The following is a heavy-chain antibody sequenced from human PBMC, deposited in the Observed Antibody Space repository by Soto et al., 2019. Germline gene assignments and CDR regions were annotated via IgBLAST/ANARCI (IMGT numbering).Heavy chain of an antibody. D-gene: IGHD3-22*01. J-gene: IGHJ4*02. CDR1: GFTFSSYA. CDR2: ISGSGGST. CDR3: AKDKVSLEYYYDSSGSLDY. Sequence: GGSLTLSCAASGFTFSSYAMCWVRQAPGKGLEWVSAISGSGGSTYYADSVKGRLTSSRDNSKNTLYLQMNSLRSGDTAVYYFAKDKVSLEYYYDSSGSLDYWGQGALVTVSS. V-gene: IGHV3-23*01.